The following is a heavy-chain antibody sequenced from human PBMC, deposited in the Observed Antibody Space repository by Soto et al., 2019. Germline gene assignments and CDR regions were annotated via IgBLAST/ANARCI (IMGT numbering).Heavy chain of an antibody. V-gene: IGHV3-11*06. J-gene: IGHJ6*02. CDR3: ATTVTIGRDYYYYGMDV. D-gene: IGHD4-17*01. Sequence: GGSLRLSCAASGFTFSDYYMSWIRQAPGKGLEWVSYISSSSSYTNYADSVKGRFTISRDNAKNSLYLQMNSLRAEDTAVYYCATTVTIGRDYYYYGMDVWGQGTTVTVS. CDR2: ISSSSSYT. CDR1: GFTFSDYY.